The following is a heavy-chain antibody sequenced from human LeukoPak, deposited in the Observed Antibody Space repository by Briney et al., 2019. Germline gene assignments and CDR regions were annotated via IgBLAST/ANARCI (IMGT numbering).Heavy chain of an antibody. V-gene: IGHV3-66*01. CDR1: RFTVSSNY. J-gene: IGHJ4*02. Sequence: GGSLRLSCAASRFTVSSNYMTWVRQAAGKGLEWVSVIYSGGSTYYSDSVKGRFTISRDNSKNTLYLQMNSLRAEDTAVYYCARDDGSGSYYNLLGYWGQGTLVTVSS. D-gene: IGHD3-10*01. CDR2: IYSGGST. CDR3: ARDDGSGSYYNLLGY.